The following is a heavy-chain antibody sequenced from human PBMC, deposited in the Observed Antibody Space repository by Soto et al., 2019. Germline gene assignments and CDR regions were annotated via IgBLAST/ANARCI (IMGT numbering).Heavy chain of an antibody. J-gene: IGHJ4*02. CDR3: ASSGGGDYYEF. Sequence: QVQLQESGPGLVKPSQTLSLTCTVSGDSINSGGYYWSWIRQHPGKGLEWIGYIYYSGSTYYNPSLKRRVTISVDASKNQFPLKLRFVTAAATAVDYCASSGGGDYYEFWGQGTLVTVSS. CDR1: GDSINSGGYY. D-gene: IGHD3-10*01. V-gene: IGHV4-31*03. CDR2: IYYSGST.